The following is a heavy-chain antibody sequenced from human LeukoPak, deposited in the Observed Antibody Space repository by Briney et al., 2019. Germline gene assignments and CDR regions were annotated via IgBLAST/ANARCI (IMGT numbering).Heavy chain of an antibody. D-gene: IGHD3-22*01. J-gene: IGHJ4*02. V-gene: IGHV1-2*02. Sequence: ASVKVSCKASGYTFTGYYMHWVRQAPGQGLEWMGWINPNSGGTKYAQKFQGRVTMTRDTSISTAYMELSRLRSDDTAVYYCARDLNRNYYDSSGYPLGYWGQGTLVTVSS. CDR3: ARDLNRNYYDSSGYPLGY. CDR1: GYTFTGYY. CDR2: INPNSGGT.